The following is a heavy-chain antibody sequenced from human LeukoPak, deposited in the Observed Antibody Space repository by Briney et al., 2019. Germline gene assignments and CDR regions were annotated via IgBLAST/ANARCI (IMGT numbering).Heavy chain of an antibody. CDR1: GYTFTSYG. J-gene: IGHJ4*02. CDR3: ARDRSGYLGDTQYDFDY. CDR2: ISAYNGNT. Sequence: ASVKVSCKASGYTFTSYGISWVRQAPGQGLEWMGWISAYNGNTNYAQKLQGRVTMTTDTSTSTAYMELRSLRSDDTAVYYCARDRSGYLGDTQYDFDYWGQGTLVTVSS. V-gene: IGHV1-18*01. D-gene: IGHD2-2*03.